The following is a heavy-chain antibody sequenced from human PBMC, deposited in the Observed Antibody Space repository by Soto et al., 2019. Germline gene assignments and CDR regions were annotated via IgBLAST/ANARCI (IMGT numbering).Heavy chain of an antibody. CDR2: IYYSGST. J-gene: IGHJ5*02. CDR1: GGSVSSNTYY. Sequence: SETLSLTCSVSGGSVSSNTYYWAWIRQPPGKGPEWIANIYYSGSTYYNPSLKSRVTISVDTSKYQFSLKMNSVTAADTAVYYCAGHYFDSSGYLNWFDPWGQGTLVTVSS. CDR3: AGHYFDSSGYLNWFDP. V-gene: IGHV4-39*01. D-gene: IGHD3-22*01.